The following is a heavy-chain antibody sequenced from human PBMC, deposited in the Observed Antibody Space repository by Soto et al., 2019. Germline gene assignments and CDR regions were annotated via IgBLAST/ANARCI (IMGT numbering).Heavy chain of an antibody. D-gene: IGHD3-9*01. J-gene: IGHJ4*02. CDR3: AHRRVVDWAFDY. V-gene: IGHV2-5*02. CDR2: VYWDDDQ. CDR1: GFSLSSSGVG. Sequence: QITLKESGRALVKPTQPLTLSCTVSGFSLSSSGVGVGWIRQPPGKALEWLALVYWDDDQRYRPSLKSRLTITKDTSRNQVALTLTSVDPEDTATYYCAHRRVVDWAFDYWGLGILVTVSS.